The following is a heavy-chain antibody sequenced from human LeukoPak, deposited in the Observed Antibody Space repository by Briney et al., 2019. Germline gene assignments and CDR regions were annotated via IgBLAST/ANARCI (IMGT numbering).Heavy chain of an antibody. D-gene: IGHD2-15*01. J-gene: IGHJ4*02. CDR2: IYHSGST. CDR1: DYSISSGYY. V-gene: IGHV4-38-2*01. Sequence: SETLSLTCAVSDYSISSGYYWGWIRQPPGQGLEWIGSIYHSGSTYYNPSLKSRVTISVDTSKNQFSLKLSSVTAADTAVYYCARQASGGSCYLDYWGQGTLVTVSS. CDR3: ARQASGGSCYLDY.